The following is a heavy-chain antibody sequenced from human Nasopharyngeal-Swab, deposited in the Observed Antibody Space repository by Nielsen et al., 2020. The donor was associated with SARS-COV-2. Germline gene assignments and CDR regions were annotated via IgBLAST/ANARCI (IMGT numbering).Heavy chain of an antibody. J-gene: IGHJ6*02. D-gene: IGHD6-6*01. CDR3: ARGKYSSSSLIYWYYYYGMDV. CDR1: RFTFSSYW. Sequence: GGSLRLSCAASRFTFSSYWMSWVRQAPGKGLEWVANIKQDGSEKYYVDSVKGRFTISRDNAKNSLYLQMNSLRAEDTAVYYCARGKYSSSSLIYWYYYYGMDVWGQGTTVTVSS. CDR2: IKQDGSEK. V-gene: IGHV3-7*01.